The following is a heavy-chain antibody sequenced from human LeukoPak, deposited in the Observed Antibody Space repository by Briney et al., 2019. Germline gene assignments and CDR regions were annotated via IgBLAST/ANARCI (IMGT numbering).Heavy chain of an antibody. J-gene: IGHJ4*02. D-gene: IGHD3-16*01. Sequence: GGSLRLSCAASGFTFNDYAMTWFRQAPGKRLEWVSIISAGGGSTNYADSVRGRFTISRDNSKNTLYLQMNSLRAEDTAVYFCAIRIMGPSYWGQGTLVTVSS. V-gene: IGHV3-23*01. CDR2: ISAGGGST. CDR1: GFTFNDYA. CDR3: AIRIMGPSY.